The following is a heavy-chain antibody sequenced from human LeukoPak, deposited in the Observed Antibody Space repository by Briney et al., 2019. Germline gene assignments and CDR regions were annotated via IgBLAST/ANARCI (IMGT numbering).Heavy chain of an antibody. CDR3: ASGIAAADYGMDV. V-gene: IGHV3-53*01. CDR1: GFTVSSNY. CDR2: IYSGGST. J-gene: IGHJ6*02. Sequence: PGGSLRLSCAASGFTVSSNYMSWARQAPGKGLEWVSVIYSGGSTYYADSVKGRFTISRDNSKNTLYLQMNSLRAEGTAVYCCASGIAAADYGMDVWGQGTTVTVSS. D-gene: IGHD6-13*01.